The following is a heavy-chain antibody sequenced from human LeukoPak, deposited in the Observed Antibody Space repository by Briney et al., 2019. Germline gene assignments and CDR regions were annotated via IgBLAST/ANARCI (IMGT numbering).Heavy chain of an antibody. CDR2: INTDGSST. CDR3: ARGLPGHTSALGY. D-gene: IGHD6-19*01. CDR1: GFTFSSYV. V-gene: IGHV3-74*01. J-gene: IGHJ4*02. Sequence: GRSLRLSCAASGFTFSSYVMHWVRQAPGKGLVWVSRINTDGSSTNYADFVKGRFTISRDNAKNTLYLQMNSLRAEDTAVYYCARGLPGHTSALGYWAQGTLVTVSS.